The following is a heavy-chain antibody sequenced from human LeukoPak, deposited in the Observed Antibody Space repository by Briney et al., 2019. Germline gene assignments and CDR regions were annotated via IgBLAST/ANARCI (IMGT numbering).Heavy chain of an antibody. CDR2: IYHSGST. CDR3: ARQSTRYCSSTSFHDLNWFDP. J-gene: IGHJ5*02. Sequence: SETLSLTCAVSGYSISSGYYWGWIRQPPVKGLEWIGSIYHSGSTYYNPSLKSRVTISVDTSKNQFSLKLSSVTAADTAVYYCARQSTRYCSSTSFHDLNWFDPWGQGTLVTVSS. CDR1: GYSISSGYY. V-gene: IGHV4-38-2*01. D-gene: IGHD2-2*01.